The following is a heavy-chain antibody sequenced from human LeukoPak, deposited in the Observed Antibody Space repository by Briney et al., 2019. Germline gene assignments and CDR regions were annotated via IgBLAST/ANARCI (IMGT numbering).Heavy chain of an antibody. CDR3: AKGSVTVVTSTAIDY. Sequence: GGSLRLSCAASGFTFDDYAMHWVRQAPGEGLEWVSGISWNSGSIGYADSVKGRFTISRDDAKNSLYLQMNSLRAEDMALYYCAKGSVTVVTSTAIDYWGQGTLVTVSS. D-gene: IGHD4-23*01. CDR1: GFTFDDYA. V-gene: IGHV3-9*03. J-gene: IGHJ4*02. CDR2: ISWNSGSI.